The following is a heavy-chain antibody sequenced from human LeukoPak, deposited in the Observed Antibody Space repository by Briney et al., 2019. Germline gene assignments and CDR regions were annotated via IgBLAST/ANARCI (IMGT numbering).Heavy chain of an antibody. CDR3: ATGLGESFDY. CDR2: ISYDGSNK. Sequence: GGSLRLSCAASGFTFSSYGMHWVRQAPGKGLEWVAVISYDGSNKYYADSVKGRFTISRDNSKNTLYLQMNSLRAEDTAVYYCATGLGESFDYWGQGNLVTVSS. D-gene: IGHD3-10*01. J-gene: IGHJ4*02. CDR1: GFTFSSYG. V-gene: IGHV3-30*03.